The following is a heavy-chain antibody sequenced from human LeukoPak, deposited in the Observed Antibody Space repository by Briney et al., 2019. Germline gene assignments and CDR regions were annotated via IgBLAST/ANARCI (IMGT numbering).Heavy chain of an antibody. J-gene: IGHJ6*03. D-gene: IGHD1-7*01. CDR2: IYSGGST. V-gene: IGHV3-53*01. Sequence: QSGGSLRLSCAASGFTVSSNYMSWVRQAPGKGLEWVSVIYSGGSTYYADSVKGRFTISRDNSKNTLYLQMNSLRAEDTAVYYCARAFSGTTGLYYYYYMDVWGKGTTVTVSS. CDR3: ARAFSGTTGLYYYYYMDV. CDR1: GFTVSSNY.